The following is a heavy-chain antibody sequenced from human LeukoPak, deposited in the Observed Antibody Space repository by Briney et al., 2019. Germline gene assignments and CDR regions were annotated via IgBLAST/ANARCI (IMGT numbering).Heavy chain of an antibody. CDR1: GFTFSSYW. D-gene: IGHD4-17*01. J-gene: IGHJ2*01. Sequence: PGGSLRLSCAASGFTFSSYWMSWVRQPPGKGLEWIGYIYYSGSTNYNPSLKSRVTISVDTSKNQFSLKLSSVTAADTAVYYCARVGTVTKAWYFDLWGRGTLVTVSS. V-gene: IGHV4-59*01. CDR3: ARVGTVTKAWYFDL. CDR2: IYYSGST.